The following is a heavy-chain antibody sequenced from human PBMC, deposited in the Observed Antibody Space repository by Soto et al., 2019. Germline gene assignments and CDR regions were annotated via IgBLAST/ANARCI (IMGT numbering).Heavy chain of an antibody. D-gene: IGHD6-6*01. CDR1: GFMFNHYA. V-gene: IGHV3-23*01. CDR3: AKVIVLGASTLEY. Sequence: EQVLESGGGLVQPGGSLRLSCEASGFMFNHYAMAWVRQTPGKGLEWVSVISGSTGTTYYADSVKGRFTISRDNSKNTVNLLINSLRVEDSALYSCAKVIVLGASTLEYWGPGTRVTVSS. J-gene: IGHJ4*02. CDR2: ISGSTGTT.